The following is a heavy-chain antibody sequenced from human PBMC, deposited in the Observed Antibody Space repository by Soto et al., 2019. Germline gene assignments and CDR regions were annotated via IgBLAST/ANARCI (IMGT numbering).Heavy chain of an antibody. D-gene: IGHD3-3*01. J-gene: IGHJ6*03. Sequence: PSETLSLTCAVYGGSFSGYYRSWIRQPPGKGLEWIGDINHSGSTNYNPSLKSRVTISVDTSKNQFSLKLSSVTAADTAVYYCARESPYYDFWSGYGPYYYYYVDVWGKGTTVTVSS. CDR2: INHSGST. CDR3: ARESPYYDFWSGYGPYYYYYVDV. CDR1: GGSFSGYY. V-gene: IGHV4-34*01.